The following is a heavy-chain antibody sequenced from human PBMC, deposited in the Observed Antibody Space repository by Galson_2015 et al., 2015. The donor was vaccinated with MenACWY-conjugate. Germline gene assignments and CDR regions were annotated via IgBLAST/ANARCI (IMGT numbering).Heavy chain of an antibody. Sequence: ATLSLTCPVSGGSINSYYWRWIRPPPGPGLEWIGYMYYSGSANYNPSLKSRVTISVDTSKNQFSLTMTSVTAADTAVYYCARGPTIAATVGRKAYYFDFWGHGSLVTVSS. CDR3: ARGPTIAATVGRKAYYFDF. V-gene: IGHV4-59*01. J-gene: IGHJ4*01. D-gene: IGHD6-25*01. CDR2: MYYSGSA. CDR1: GGSINSYY.